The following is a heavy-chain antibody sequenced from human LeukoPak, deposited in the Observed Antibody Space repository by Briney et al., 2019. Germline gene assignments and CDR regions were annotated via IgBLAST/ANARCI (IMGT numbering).Heavy chain of an antibody. CDR3: ARPQYYYDSSGPPAY. CDR2: VSGDGTYT. V-gene: IGHV3-43*02. Sequence: GGSLRLSCAASGFTFDDYAMHWVRQAPGKGLEWLSLVSGDGTYTYYADSVKGRFTISRDNAKNSLYLQMNSLRAEDTAVYYCARPQYYYDSSGPPAYWGQGTLVTVSS. J-gene: IGHJ4*02. D-gene: IGHD3-22*01. CDR1: GFTFDDYA.